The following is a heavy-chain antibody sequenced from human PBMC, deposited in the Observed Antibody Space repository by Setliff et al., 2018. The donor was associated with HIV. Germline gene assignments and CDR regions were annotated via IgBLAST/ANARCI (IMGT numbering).Heavy chain of an antibody. D-gene: IGHD1-1*01. CDR2: IYTSGST. J-gene: IGHJ5*02. Sequence: SETLSLTCTVSGGSISSYYWSWIRQPAGKGLEWIGRIYTSGSTNYNPSLKSRVTMSVDTSKNQFSLKLSSVTAADTAVYYCARDTTPGIGQAANWFDPWGRGTLVTVSS. CDR3: ARDTTPGIGQAANWFDP. V-gene: IGHV4-4*07. CDR1: GGSISSYY.